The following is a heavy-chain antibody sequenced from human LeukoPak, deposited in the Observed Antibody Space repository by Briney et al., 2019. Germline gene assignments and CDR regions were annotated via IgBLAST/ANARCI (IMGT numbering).Heavy chain of an antibody. V-gene: IGHV3-30-3*01. CDR3: ARALPITMIVVVYPGGMDV. CDR1: GFTFSSYA. D-gene: IGHD3-22*01. J-gene: IGHJ6*02. Sequence: GRSLRLSCAASGFTFSSYAMHWVRQAPGKGLEWVAVISYDGSNKYYADSVKGRFTISRDNSKNTLYLQMNSLRAEDTAVYYCARALPITMIVVVYPGGMDVWGQGTTVIVSS. CDR2: ISYDGSNK.